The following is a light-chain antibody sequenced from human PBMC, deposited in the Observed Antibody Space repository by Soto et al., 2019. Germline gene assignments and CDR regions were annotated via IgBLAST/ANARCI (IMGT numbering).Light chain of an antibody. V-gene: IGKV1-9*01. CDR1: QGISSY. CDR3: QQYHRSSIT. J-gene: IGKJ5*01. Sequence: DIQSTQSPSFLSASVGDRVTITGRASQGISSYLAWYQRKPGKAPKLLIYAASTLQSGVPSRFSGSGSGTEFTLTISSLQPDDLATYYCQQYHRSSITFGQGTRLETK. CDR2: AAS.